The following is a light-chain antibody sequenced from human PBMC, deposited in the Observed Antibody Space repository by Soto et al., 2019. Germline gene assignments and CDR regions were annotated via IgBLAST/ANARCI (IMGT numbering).Light chain of an antibody. CDR1: NIGSKN. CDR2: DDS. Sequence: SYELTQPPSVSVAPGQTARITCGGDNIGSKNVHWYQQRPGQAPVVVVYDDSDRPSGIPERISGSNSGNTATLTIGRVEAGDEDDDYCQVWDSTSASGVFGGGTKLTVL. CDR3: QVWDSTSASGV. V-gene: IGLV3-21*02. J-gene: IGLJ3*02.